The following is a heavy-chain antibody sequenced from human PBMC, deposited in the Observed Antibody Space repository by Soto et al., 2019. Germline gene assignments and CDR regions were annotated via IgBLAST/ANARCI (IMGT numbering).Heavy chain of an antibody. CDR1: GFTFSSFA. CDR2: ISYDGSNK. CDR3: AKVRGSSGRYSEGYYYYGMDV. V-gene: IGHV3-30*04. D-gene: IGHD3-10*01. J-gene: IGHJ6*02. Sequence: HPGGSLRLSCSASGFTFSSFAMHWVRQASGKGLEYVSVISYDGSNKSYADSVKGRFTISRDNSKNTLYLQMNSLRAEDTAVYYCAKVRGSSGRYSEGYYYYGMDVWGQGTTVTVSS.